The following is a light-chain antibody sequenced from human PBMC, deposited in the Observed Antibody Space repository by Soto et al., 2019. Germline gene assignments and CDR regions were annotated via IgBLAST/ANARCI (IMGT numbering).Light chain of an antibody. J-gene: IGLJ3*02. CDR1: SSDVGAYNH. Sequence: QSVLTQPASVSGSPGQSITISCTGTSSDVGAYNHVSWYQQHPGKAPKLMISEVSNRPSGVSDRFSGSKSGNTASLTISGLHAGDEADYYCISYTTSATWVFGGGTKLTVL. CDR2: EVS. CDR3: ISYTTSATWV. V-gene: IGLV2-14*01.